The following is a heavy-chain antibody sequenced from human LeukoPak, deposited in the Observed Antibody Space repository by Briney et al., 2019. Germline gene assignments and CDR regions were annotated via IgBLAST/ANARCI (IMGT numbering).Heavy chain of an antibody. Sequence: SETLSLTCAVYGGSFSGYYWSWIRQPPGKGLEWIGYIYYSGSTNYNPSLKSRVTISVDTSKNQFSLKLSSVTAADTAVYYCARAPRRTNYYFDYWGQGTLVTVSS. CDR2: IYYSGST. CDR1: GGSFSGYY. CDR3: ARAPRRTNYYFDY. D-gene: IGHD1-1*01. V-gene: IGHV4-59*01. J-gene: IGHJ4*02.